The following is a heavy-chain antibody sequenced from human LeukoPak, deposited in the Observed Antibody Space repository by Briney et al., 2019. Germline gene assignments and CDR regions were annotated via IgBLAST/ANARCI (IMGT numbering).Heavy chain of an antibody. V-gene: IGHV3-53*01. D-gene: IGHD1-26*01. Sequence: PGGSLRLSCAASGFTVSNYYMSWLRQAPGKGLEWVSVIYGGTGTYYADSVKGRFTISRDNSKNTVYLQLNSLRVEDTALYYCARDASSGNDFDYRGQGTLVTVSS. CDR1: GFTVSNYY. CDR3: ARDASSGNDFDY. CDR2: IYGGTGT. J-gene: IGHJ4*02.